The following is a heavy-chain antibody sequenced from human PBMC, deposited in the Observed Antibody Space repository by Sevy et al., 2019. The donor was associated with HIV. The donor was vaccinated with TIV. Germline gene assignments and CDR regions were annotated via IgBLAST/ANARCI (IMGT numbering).Heavy chain of an antibody. D-gene: IGHD2-2*01. Sequence: GGSLRLSCAASGFTFSSYGMHWVRQAPGKGLEWVAFIRYDGSNKYYADSVKGRFTISRDNSKNTLYLQMNSLRAEDTAVYYCAKDLRRIVVVPARDYPDYWGQGTLVTVSS. V-gene: IGHV3-30*02. CDR1: GFTFSSYG. CDR2: IRYDGSNK. J-gene: IGHJ4*02. CDR3: AKDLRRIVVVPARDYPDY.